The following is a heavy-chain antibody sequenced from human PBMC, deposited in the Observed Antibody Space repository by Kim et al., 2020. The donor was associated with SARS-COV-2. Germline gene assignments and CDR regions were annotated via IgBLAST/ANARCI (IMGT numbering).Heavy chain of an antibody. CDR2: INHSGST. Sequence: SQTLSLTCAVYGGSFSGYYWSWIRQPPGKGLEWIGEINHSGSTNYNPSLKSRVTISVDTSKNQFSLKLSSVTAADTAVYYCASLLYYRGDYYYGMDVWGQGTTVTVSS. D-gene: IGHD1-26*01. CDR1: GGSFSGYY. CDR3: ASLLYYRGDYYYGMDV. J-gene: IGHJ6*02. V-gene: IGHV4-34*01.